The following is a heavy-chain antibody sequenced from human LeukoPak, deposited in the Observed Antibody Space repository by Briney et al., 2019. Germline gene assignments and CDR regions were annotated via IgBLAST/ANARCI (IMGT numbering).Heavy chain of an antibody. CDR3: ARHLRGATIYYDF. J-gene: IGHJ4*02. Sequence: SETLSLTCTASGGSISTTSYYWAWIRQPPGKGLEWIASISYSVTTYYSPSLRSRVTISVDTSRNQFSLKLSSVTAADTAVYYCARHLRGATIYYDFWGQGTLVTVSS. CDR2: ISYSVTT. V-gene: IGHV4-39*01. CDR1: GGSISTTSYY. D-gene: IGHD1-26*01.